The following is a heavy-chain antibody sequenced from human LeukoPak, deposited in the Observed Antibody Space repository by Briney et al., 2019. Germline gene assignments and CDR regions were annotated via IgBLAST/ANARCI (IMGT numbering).Heavy chain of an antibody. CDR2: INPNSGGT. D-gene: IGHD2-15*01. CDR3: ARDSRYCSGGSCFFWFDP. J-gene: IGHJ5*02. CDR1: GYTFTGYY. V-gene: IGHV1-2*02. Sequence: APVKVPCKASGYTFTGYYMHWVRQAPGQGLEWMGWINPNSGGTNYAQKFQGRVTMTRDTSISTAYMELSRLRSDDTAVYYCARDSRYCSGGSCFFWFDPWGQGTLVTVSS.